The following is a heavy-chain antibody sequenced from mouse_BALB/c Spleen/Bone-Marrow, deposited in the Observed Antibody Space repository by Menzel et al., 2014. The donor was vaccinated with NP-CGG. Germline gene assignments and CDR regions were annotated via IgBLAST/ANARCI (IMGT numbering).Heavy chain of an antibody. Sequence: VQLQQSGPELVRPGTSVKVSCKASGYAFTNYLMEWIKQRPGQGLEWSGVINPGSGGTNYNEKFKGKATLTADKSSSTAYMQLSSLTSDDSAVYFCARRIYYAMGYWGQGTTLTVSS. D-gene: IGHD2-1*01. J-gene: IGHJ2*01. CDR2: INPGSGGT. CDR1: GYAFTNYL. CDR3: ARRIYYAMGY. V-gene: IGHV1-54*01.